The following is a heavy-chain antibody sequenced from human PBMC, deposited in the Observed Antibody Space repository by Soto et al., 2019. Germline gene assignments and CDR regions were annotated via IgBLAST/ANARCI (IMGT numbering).Heavy chain of an antibody. CDR1: GGTFSSYT. D-gene: IGHD3-10*01. CDR2: IIPILGIA. V-gene: IGHV1-69*02. Sequence: SVKVSCKASGGTFSSYTISWVRQAPGQGLEWMGRIIPILGIANYAQKFQGRVTITADKSTSTAYMELSSLRSEDTAVYYCARCPYAGVDTDYYYMDVWGKGTTVTV. J-gene: IGHJ6*03. CDR3: ARCPYAGVDTDYYYMDV.